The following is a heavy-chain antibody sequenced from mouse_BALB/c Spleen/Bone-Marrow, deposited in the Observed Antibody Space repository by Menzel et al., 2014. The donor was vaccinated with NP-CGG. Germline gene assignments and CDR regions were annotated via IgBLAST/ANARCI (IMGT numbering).Heavy chain of an antibody. V-gene: IGHV1-69*02. Sequence: QVQLQQSGAELVKPGASVKLSCKASGYTFTSYWMHWVKQRPGQGLEWIGEIDPSDSYTNYNQKFKGKATLTVDKSSSTAYMQLSSLTSEDSAFYFCARWLLRYYAMDDWGQGTSVTVSS. CDR3: ARWLLRYYAMDD. CDR2: IDPSDSYT. CDR1: GYTFTSYW. D-gene: IGHD2-3*01. J-gene: IGHJ4*01.